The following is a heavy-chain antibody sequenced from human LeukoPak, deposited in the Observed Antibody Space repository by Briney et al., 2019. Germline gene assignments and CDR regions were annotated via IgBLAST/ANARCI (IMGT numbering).Heavy chain of an antibody. J-gene: IGHJ5*02. V-gene: IGHV1-18*01. CDR1: GFPFTSYG. CDR2: ISAHNGNT. CDR3: ARVGGPVLRFPDWLGWLDP. D-gene: IGHD3-9*01. Sequence: ASVKVSCKTSGFPFTSYGFAWVRQAPGQGLEWMAWISAHNGNTHFAEKVQGRATLTTDTSTTTVYMELRSLRSDDTAVYYCARVGGPVLRFPDWLGWLDPWGQATVVTVSS.